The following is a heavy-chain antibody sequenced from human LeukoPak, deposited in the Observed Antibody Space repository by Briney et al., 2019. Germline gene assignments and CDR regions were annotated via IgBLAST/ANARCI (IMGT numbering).Heavy chain of an antibody. CDR2: IYYSGST. Sequence: SETLSLTCSVSGCSISSYYWSWIRQPPGKGLEWIGYIYYSGSTNYNPSLKSRVTISVDTSENQLSLKLSSVTAADTAVYYCAREVDCSGGSCYGAFDIWGQGTMVTVSS. D-gene: IGHD2-15*01. V-gene: IGHV4-59*01. CDR3: AREVDCSGGSCYGAFDI. CDR1: GCSISSYY. J-gene: IGHJ3*02.